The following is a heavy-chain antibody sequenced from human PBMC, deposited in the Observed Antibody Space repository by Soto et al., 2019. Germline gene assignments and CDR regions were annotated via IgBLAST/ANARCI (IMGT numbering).Heavy chain of an antibody. Sequence: PSETLSLTCTVSGGSLSSYYRGWGRQPPWEGLEWIGYIYYSGSTNYNPSLKSRVTISVDTSKNQFSLKLSSVTAADTAVYYCARVKGGSCYPHVCAFDIWGQGTMVTVSS. CDR2: IYYSGST. CDR1: GGSLSSYY. V-gene: IGHV4-59*01. CDR3: ARVKGGSCYPHVCAFDI. J-gene: IGHJ3*02. D-gene: IGHD2-15*01.